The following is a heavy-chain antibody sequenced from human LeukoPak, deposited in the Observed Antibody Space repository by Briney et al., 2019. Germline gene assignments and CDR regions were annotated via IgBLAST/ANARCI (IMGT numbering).Heavy chain of an antibody. Sequence: PGGSLRLSXAASGFTFSNYWMHWVRQAPGKGPVWVSRITSDGSSTSYADSVRGRFTISRDNAKNTLYLQMNSLRAEDTAMYYCAKDGSLPDYWGQGTLVTVSS. V-gene: IGHV3-74*01. CDR2: ITSDGSST. CDR1: GFTFSNYW. D-gene: IGHD1-26*01. J-gene: IGHJ4*02. CDR3: AKDGSLPDY.